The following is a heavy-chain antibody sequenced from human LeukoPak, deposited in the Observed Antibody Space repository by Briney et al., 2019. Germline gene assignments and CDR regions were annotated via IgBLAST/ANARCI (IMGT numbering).Heavy chain of an antibody. V-gene: IGHV3-74*01. J-gene: IGHJ4*02. Sequence: PGGSLRLSCAASGFTFSSHWMHWVRQAPGKGLVWVSRINTDGSSITYADSVKGRFTISRDNSKNTLYLQMSSLRPEDTAVYYCVKAAGSWYGYFDYWGQGTLVTVSS. CDR3: VKAAGSWYGYFDY. CDR2: INTDGSSI. D-gene: IGHD6-13*01. CDR1: GFTFSSHW.